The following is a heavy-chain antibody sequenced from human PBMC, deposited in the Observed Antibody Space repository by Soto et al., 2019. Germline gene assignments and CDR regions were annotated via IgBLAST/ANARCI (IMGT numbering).Heavy chain of an antibody. CDR1: GFSLSTNGVG. Sequence: QITLKESGPTLVKPTQTLTLTCTFSGFSLSTNGVGVGWIRQPPGKALEWLALIYWDNDRRYSPSLKNRPTITKDTSKDQVVLTMTNMDPVDTATYYCVHRVDLWTWGQGTLVTVSS. J-gene: IGHJ5*02. V-gene: IGHV2-5*02. CDR3: VHRVDLWT. D-gene: IGHD3-10*01. CDR2: IYWDNDR.